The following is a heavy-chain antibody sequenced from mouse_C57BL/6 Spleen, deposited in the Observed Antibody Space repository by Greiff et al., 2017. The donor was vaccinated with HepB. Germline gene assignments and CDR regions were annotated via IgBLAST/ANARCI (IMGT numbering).Heavy chain of an antibody. Sequence: QVQLKQSGPELVKPGASVKISCKASGYAFSSSWMNWVKQRPGKGLEWIGRIYPGDGDTNYNGKFKGKATLTADKSSSTAYMQLSSLTSEDSAVYFCAIWLRNARDYWGQGTSVTVSS. CDR2: IYPGDGDT. J-gene: IGHJ4*01. CDR1: GYAFSSSW. CDR3: AIWLRNARDY. D-gene: IGHD2-2*01. V-gene: IGHV1-82*01.